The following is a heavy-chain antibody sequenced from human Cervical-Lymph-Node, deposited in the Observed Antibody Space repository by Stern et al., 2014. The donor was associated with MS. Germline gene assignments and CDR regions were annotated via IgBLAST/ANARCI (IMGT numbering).Heavy chain of an antibody. CDR1: GASISSGGYY. V-gene: IGHV4-31*03. J-gene: IGHJ4*02. Sequence: VQLEESGPGLVKPSQTLSLTCTVSGASISSGGYYWSWIRQHPGKGLEWIGYIFHSGSTSYNPSLKSRVTMSVDTSKNQFSLKLSSVTAADTAVYYCARDNSGYSDLDYWGQGTLVTVSS. D-gene: IGHD3-22*01. CDR2: IFHSGST. CDR3: ARDNSGYSDLDY.